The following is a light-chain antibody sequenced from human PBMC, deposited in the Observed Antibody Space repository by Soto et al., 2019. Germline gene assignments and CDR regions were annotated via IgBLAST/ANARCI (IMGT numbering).Light chain of an antibody. CDR2: AAS. Sequence: DIQMTQSPSSLSASVGDRVTITCRASQSISSYLNWYQQKPGKAPKLLIYAASSLQSGVPSRFSGSGSGTDFTHTISSLQPEDFATYYCQQSYSTPSFDQGTKVEIK. CDR1: QSISSY. J-gene: IGKJ1*01. CDR3: QQSYSTPS. V-gene: IGKV1-39*01.